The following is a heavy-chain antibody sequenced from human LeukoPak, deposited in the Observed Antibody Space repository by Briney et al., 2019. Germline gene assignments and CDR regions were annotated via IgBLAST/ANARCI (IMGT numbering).Heavy chain of an antibody. CDR3: AKFSGSPRDYYYYGMDV. Sequence: GGSLRLSCAASGFTFSSYAMSWVRQAPGKGLEWVSAISGGGGSTYYADSVKGRFTISRDNSKNTLYLQMNSLRAEDTAVYYCAKFSGSPRDYYYYGMDVWGQGTTVTVSS. J-gene: IGHJ6*02. CDR2: ISGGGGST. V-gene: IGHV3-23*01. D-gene: IGHD6-13*01. CDR1: GFTFSSYA.